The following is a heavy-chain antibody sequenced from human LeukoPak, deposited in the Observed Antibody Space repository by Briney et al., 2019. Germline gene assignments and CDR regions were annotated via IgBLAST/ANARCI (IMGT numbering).Heavy chain of an antibody. CDR1: GYTFTGYY. J-gene: IGHJ4*02. CDR2: INPNSGGT. V-gene: IGHV1-2*02. Sequence: AASVKVSCKASGYTFTGYYMHWVRQAPGQGLEWMGWINPNSGGTNYAQKFQGRVTMTRDTSISTAYMELSRLRSDDTAVYYCARDSNGCSSTSCYTGFDYWGQGTLVTVSS. D-gene: IGHD2-2*02. CDR3: ARDSNGCSSTSCYTGFDY.